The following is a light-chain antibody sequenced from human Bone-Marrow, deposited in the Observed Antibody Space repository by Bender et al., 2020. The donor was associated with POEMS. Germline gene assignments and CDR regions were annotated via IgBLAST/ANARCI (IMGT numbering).Light chain of an antibody. CDR3: QTWDSGTSVV. V-gene: IGLV3-1*01. J-gene: IGLJ2*01. Sequence: SYELTQPPSVSVSPRQTASITCSGDKLGDKYVSWYRQTPGQSPFLLIFQDQKRPSGVPERISASNSRNTATLTISGTQSIDEADYYCQTWDSGTSVVFGGGTKLTVL. CDR1: KLGDKY. CDR2: QDQ.